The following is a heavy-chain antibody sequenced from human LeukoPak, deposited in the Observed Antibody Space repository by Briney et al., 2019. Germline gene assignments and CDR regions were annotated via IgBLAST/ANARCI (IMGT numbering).Heavy chain of an antibody. D-gene: IGHD5-24*01. CDR2: IFPGDSDT. CDR1: GYTFTSYW. J-gene: IGHJ4*02. V-gene: IGHV5-51*01. CDR3: ARHASRDGYNYYY. Sequence: GESLKISCKNSGYTFTSYWIGWVRQMPGKGLEWMGIIFPGDSDTRYSPSFQGQVIISADKSISTAYLQWSSLKASDSAMYYCARHASRDGYNYYYWGQGTLVTVSS.